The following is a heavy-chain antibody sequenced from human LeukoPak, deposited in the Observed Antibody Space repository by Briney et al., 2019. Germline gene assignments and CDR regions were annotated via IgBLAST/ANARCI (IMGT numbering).Heavy chain of an antibody. J-gene: IGHJ4*02. CDR3: AGTTVTTCLDY. CDR2: IIPIFGTA. Sequence: GASVNVSCKSSGGTFSSYAISWVRQAPGQGLEWMGGIIPIFGTANYAQKFQGRVTITADESTSTAYMELSSLRSEDTAVYYCAGTTVTTCLDYWGQGTLVTVSS. D-gene: IGHD4-17*01. CDR1: GGTFSSYA. V-gene: IGHV1-69*13.